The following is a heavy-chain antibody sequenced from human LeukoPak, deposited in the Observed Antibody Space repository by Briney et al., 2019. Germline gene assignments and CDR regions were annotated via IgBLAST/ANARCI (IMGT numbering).Heavy chain of an antibody. J-gene: IGHJ4*02. CDR2: ISSSGSSI. Sequence: PGGALRLSCAASGFTLSSYEMNWVRQAPGKVLEWLLHISSSGSSIHYADSVKGRFTISRDNAKNSLYLQMNSLRVEDTAVYYCARTRDGPFDYWGQGTLVTVSS. D-gene: IGHD5-24*01. CDR3: ARTRDGPFDY. CDR1: GFTLSSYE. V-gene: IGHV3-48*03.